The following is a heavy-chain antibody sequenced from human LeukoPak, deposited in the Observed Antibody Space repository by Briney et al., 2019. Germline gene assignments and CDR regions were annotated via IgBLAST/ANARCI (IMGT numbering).Heavy chain of an antibody. V-gene: IGHV3-20*04. CDR3: TSGPLYYYYYMDV. Sequence: GGSLRLSCAASGFTFDDYGMSWVRQAPGKGLEWVSGINWNGGSTGYADSVKRRFTISRDNAKNSLYLQMNSLRAEDTALYYCTSGPLYYYYYMDVWGKGTTVTVSS. J-gene: IGHJ6*03. CDR2: INWNGGST. D-gene: IGHD3-10*01. CDR1: GFTFDDYG.